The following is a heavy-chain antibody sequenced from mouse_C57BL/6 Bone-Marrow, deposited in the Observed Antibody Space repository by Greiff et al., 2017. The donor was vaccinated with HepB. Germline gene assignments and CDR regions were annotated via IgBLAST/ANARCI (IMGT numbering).Heavy chain of an antibody. D-gene: IGHD2-3*01. Sequence: VQLQQSGPELVKPGASVKIPCKASGYTFTDYNMDWVKQSHGKSLEWIGDTNPNNGGTIYNQKFKGKATLTVDKSSSTAYMELRSLTSEDTAVYYCARIYDGYYGYAMDYWGQGTSVTVSS. CDR1: GYTFTDYN. J-gene: IGHJ4*01. CDR3: ARIYDGYYGYAMDY. V-gene: IGHV1-18*01. CDR2: TNPNNGGT.